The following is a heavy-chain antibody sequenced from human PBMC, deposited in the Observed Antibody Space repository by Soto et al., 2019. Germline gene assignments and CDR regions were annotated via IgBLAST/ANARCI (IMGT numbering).Heavy chain of an antibody. CDR3: ARGNRGYSYRYLDY. Sequence: SVKVSCKASGGTFSSYAISWVRQAPGQGLEWMGGIIPIFGTANYAQKFQGRVTITADESTSTAYMELSSLRSEDTAVYYCARGNRGYSYRYLDYWGQGTLGTVSS. D-gene: IGHD5-18*01. J-gene: IGHJ4*02. CDR2: IIPIFGTA. CDR1: GGTFSSYA. V-gene: IGHV1-69*13.